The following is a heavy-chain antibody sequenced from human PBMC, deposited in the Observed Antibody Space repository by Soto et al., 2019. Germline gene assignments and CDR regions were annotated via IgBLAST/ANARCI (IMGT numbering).Heavy chain of an antibody. Sequence: SETLSLTCTVSGGSVSSNNYYWSCTRQSPGQGLEWIRCINHSGSTNYNPSLKSRVTISVDTSKNQFSLKLSSVTAADTAVYYCARTRVPGCSSTSCYALVRGVINPPDYWGQATLVTVSS. J-gene: IGHJ4*02. CDR3: ARTRVPGCSSTSCYALVRGVINPPDY. CDR2: INHSGST. D-gene: IGHD2-2*01. CDR1: GGSVSSNNYY. V-gene: IGHV4-39*07.